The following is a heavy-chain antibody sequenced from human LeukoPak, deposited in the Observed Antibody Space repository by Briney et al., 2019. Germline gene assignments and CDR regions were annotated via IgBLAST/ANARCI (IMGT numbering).Heavy chain of an antibody. CDR1: GFTFSSYG. V-gene: IGHV3-30*02. CDR2: IRYDGSNK. Sequence: GGSLRLPCAASGFTFSSYGMHWVRQAPGKGLEWVAFIRYDGSNKYYADSVKGRFTISRDNSKNTLYLQMNSLRAEDTAVYYCAKDDRGSYLGGDFDYWGQGTLVTVSS. J-gene: IGHJ4*02. CDR3: AKDDRGSYLGGDFDY. D-gene: IGHD1-26*01.